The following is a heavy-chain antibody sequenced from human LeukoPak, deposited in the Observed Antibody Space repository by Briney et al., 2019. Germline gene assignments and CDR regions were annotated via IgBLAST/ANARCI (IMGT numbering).Heavy chain of an antibody. V-gene: IGHV3-23*01. Sequence: GGSLRLSCAASGFTFSSYAMSWVRQAPGKGLEWVSAISGSGGSTYYADSVKGRFTISRDNAKNSLYLQMNSLRAEDTAVYYCARAHYDSSGYYHYWYFDLWGRGTLVTVSS. CDR1: GFTFSSYA. J-gene: IGHJ2*01. D-gene: IGHD3-22*01. CDR2: ISGSGGST. CDR3: ARAHYDSSGYYHYWYFDL.